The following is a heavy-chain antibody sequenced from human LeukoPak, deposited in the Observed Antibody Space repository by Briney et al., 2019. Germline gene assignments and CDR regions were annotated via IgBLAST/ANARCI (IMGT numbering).Heavy chain of an antibody. D-gene: IGHD3-22*01. Sequence: ASVKVSCKASGYTFTGYYMHWVRQAPGQGLEWMGWINPNSGGTNYAQKFQGRVTMTRDTSISTAYMELSRLRSDDTAVYYCARDSPGGTMIVVSPRFDPWGQGTLVTVSS. CDR1: GYTFTGYY. CDR2: INPNSGGT. V-gene: IGHV1-2*02. CDR3: ARDSPGGTMIVVSPRFDP. J-gene: IGHJ5*02.